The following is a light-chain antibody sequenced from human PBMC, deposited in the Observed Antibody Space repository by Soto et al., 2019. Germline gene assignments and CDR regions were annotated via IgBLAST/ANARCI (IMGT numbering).Light chain of an antibody. J-gene: IGKJ2*01. V-gene: IGKV3-20*01. CDR2: RAS. Sequence: EIVLTQSPDTLSLSPGEGATLSCRASEVISSGHLAWYQQRPGQVPSLLIPRASSRATGIPDRFSGGGSGTDFTLNISGLEPEDFAVYCCARYGRSPREVTFGQGTKLEI. CDR1: EVISSGH. CDR3: ARYGRSPREVT.